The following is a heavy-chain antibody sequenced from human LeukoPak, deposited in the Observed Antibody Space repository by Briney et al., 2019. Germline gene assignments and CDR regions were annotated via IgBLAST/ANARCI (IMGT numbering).Heavy chain of an antibody. CDR3: STDSGRSYFYFDF. V-gene: IGHV1-24*01. CDR1: GFGLSVLS. Sequence: ASVKVSCKISGFGLSVLSIHWMRQAPGKGLEWVGGIRPETGEPIFAQKFRGRVTITEDTFTDTGYLELRGLTSEDTAVYYCSTDSGRSYFYFDFWGQGTLVTVSS. CDR2: IRPETGEP. D-gene: IGHD3-10*01. J-gene: IGHJ4*02.